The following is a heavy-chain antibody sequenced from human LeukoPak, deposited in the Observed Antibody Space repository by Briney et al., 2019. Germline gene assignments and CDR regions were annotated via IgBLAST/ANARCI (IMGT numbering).Heavy chain of an antibody. CDR2: IYYSGST. V-gene: IGHV4-59*08. D-gene: IGHD1-26*01. J-gene: IGHJ4*02. CDR3: ARRGSYFRPFDY. Sequence: SETGSLTCTVPGDSISSYYWSCIRQPPGKGLEWIGYIYYSGSTNYNPSLKSRVTISVDTSKTQFSLKLSSVTAADTAVYYCARRGSYFRPFDYWGQGTLVTVSS. CDR1: GDSISSYY.